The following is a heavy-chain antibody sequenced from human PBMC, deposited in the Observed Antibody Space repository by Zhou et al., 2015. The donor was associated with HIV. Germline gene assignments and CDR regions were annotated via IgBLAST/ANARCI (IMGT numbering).Heavy chain of an antibody. CDR2: IIPFFLAV. D-gene: IGHD1-26*01. V-gene: IGHV1-69*01. CDR3: TRGRWEVPDAY. CDR1: GGTFSSYA. Sequence: QVQLVQSGAEVKKPGSSVKVSCKASGGTFSSYAFIWVRQAPGQGLVWMGGIIPFFLAVNYAPQFQGRVTITADESTSTAYMEMSSLASEDTAVYYCTRGRWEVPDAYWGQGSLVTVSP. J-gene: IGHJ4*02.